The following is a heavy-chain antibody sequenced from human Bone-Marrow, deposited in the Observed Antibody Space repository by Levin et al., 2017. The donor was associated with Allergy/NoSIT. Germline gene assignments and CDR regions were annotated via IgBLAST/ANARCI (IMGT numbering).Heavy chain of an antibody. CDR2: INWNGDRT. V-gene: IGHV3-20*04. CDR1: GPLFNFDDYG. D-gene: IGHD3-10*01. CDR3: ARDQRDRHYYAWGLAYGWFAP. Sequence: GGSLRLSCTASGPLFNFDDYGMSWVRQVPGKGLEWISGINWNGDRTDYVDSVKGRFIISRDNAKNSVYLQMDNLRVEDLALYFCARDQRDRHYYAWGLAYGWFAPWGQGTLVTVSS. J-gene: IGHJ5*02.